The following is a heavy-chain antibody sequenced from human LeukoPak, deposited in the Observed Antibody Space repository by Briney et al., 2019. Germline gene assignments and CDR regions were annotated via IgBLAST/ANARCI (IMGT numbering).Heavy chain of an antibody. CDR2: IKQDGTEK. J-gene: IGHJ4*02. D-gene: IGHD3-9*01. CDR3: ARQGLRYFDWLSIMGIDY. CDR1: GFTFTTYW. Sequence: GGSLRLSCAASGFTFTTYWMSWVRQPPGKGLEWVANIKQDGTEKYYVDSVKGRFTISRDNAKNSLYLQMNSLRAEDTAVYYCARQGLRYFDWLSIMGIDYWGQGTLVTVSS. V-gene: IGHV3-7*01.